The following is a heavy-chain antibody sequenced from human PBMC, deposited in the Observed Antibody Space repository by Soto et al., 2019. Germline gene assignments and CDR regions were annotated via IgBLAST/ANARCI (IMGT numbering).Heavy chain of an antibody. D-gene: IGHD1-26*01. V-gene: IGHV3-30-3*01. Sequence: QVQLVESGGGVVQPGRSLRLFCAASRFTFSSYAMHWVRQAPGKGLEWVAVISYDGSNKYYADSVKGRFTISRDNSKNTLYLQMNSLRAEDTAVYYCAREERIGAFDIWGQGTMVTVSS. J-gene: IGHJ3*02. CDR3: AREERIGAFDI. CDR1: RFTFSSYA. CDR2: ISYDGSNK.